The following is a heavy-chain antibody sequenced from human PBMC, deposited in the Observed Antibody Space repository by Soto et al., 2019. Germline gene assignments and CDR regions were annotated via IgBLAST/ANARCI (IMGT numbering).Heavy chain of an antibody. CDR2: IYYSGST. Sequence: QVQLQESGPGLVKPSQTLSLTCTVSGGSISSGGYYWSWIRQHPGKGLEWIGYIYYSGSTYYNPSLKSRVTISVDTSKNQFSLKLSSVTAADTAVYYCARDVRYHADAYEDYYYYGMDVWGQGTTVTVSS. V-gene: IGHV4-31*03. CDR3: ARDVRYHADAYEDYYYYGMDV. J-gene: IGHJ6*02. D-gene: IGHD3-16*02. CDR1: GGSISSGGYY.